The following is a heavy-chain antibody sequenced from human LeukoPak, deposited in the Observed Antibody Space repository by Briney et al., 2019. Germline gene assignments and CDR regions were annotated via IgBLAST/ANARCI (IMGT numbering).Heavy chain of an antibody. J-gene: IGHJ4*02. Sequence: ASVKVSCTASGYTFTSYAMHWVRQAPGQRLEWMGWINAGNGNTKYSQKFQGRVTITRDTSESTAYMELGSLRSEDTAVYYCARDDGSAGFDYWGQGTLVTVSS. D-gene: IGHD5-24*01. V-gene: IGHV1-3*01. CDR3: ARDDGSAGFDY. CDR1: GYTFTSYA. CDR2: INAGNGNT.